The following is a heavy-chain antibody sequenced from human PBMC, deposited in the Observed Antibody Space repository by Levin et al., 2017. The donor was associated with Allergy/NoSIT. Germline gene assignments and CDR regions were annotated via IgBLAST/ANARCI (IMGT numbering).Heavy chain of an antibody. CDR2: ISSSSSYI. CDR1: GFTFSSYS. CDR3: ARGSRNTYSGSLVTY. D-gene: IGHD1-26*01. V-gene: IGHV3-21*01. Sequence: PGGSLRLSCAASGFTFSSYSMNWVRQAPGKGLEWVSSISSSSSYIYYADSVKGRFTFSRDNAKNSLYLQMNSLRVEDTAVYYCARGSRNTYSGSLVTYWGQGTLVTVSS. J-gene: IGHJ4*02.